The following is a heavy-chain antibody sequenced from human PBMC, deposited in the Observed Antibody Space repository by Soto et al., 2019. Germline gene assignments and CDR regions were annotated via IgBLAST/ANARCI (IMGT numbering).Heavy chain of an antibody. J-gene: IGHJ6*02. Sequence: QVQLVQSGAEVKKPGASVKVSCKASGYTFTSYDINWVRQATGQGLEWIGWMNPNSGNTGYAQKFQGRVTMTRNTSISTAYMELSSLRSEDTAVYYCARRGYSSSWYYYYYYDMDVWGQGTTVTVSS. D-gene: IGHD6-13*01. V-gene: IGHV1-8*01. CDR2: MNPNSGNT. CDR1: GYTFTSYD. CDR3: ARRGYSSSWYYYYYYDMDV.